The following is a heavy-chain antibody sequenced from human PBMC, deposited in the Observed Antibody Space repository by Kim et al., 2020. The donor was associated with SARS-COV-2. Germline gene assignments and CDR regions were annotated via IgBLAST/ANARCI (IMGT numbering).Heavy chain of an antibody. CDR3: ARDFDYSGNI. J-gene: IGHJ4*02. Sequence: GGSLRLSCEASGFYVSSYFIHWVRQAPGKGLVWVARINRDGSKAGYADSVKGRFSVSRDNSKNTLYLQMNGLRAEDTAVYYCARDFDYSGNIWGQGTLVTVSS. CDR2: INRDGSKA. V-gene: IGHV3-74*01. D-gene: IGHD4-4*01. CDR1: GFYVSSYF.